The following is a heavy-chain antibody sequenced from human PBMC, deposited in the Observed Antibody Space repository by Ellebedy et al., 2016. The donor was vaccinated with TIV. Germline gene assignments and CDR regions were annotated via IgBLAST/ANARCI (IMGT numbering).Heavy chain of an antibody. CDR2: ISYGGKTK. CDR1: GFIFNNYP. D-gene: IGHD3-16*01. J-gene: IGHJ4*02. Sequence: GGSLRLSXAASGFIFNNYPLHWVRQAPGKGLEWVAVISYGGKTKYHADSVKGRFTISRDDSQNTLYLQMNSLRIEDTAIYYCARDMIRGSPDYLDYWGQGTLVTVSS. V-gene: IGHV3-30*04. CDR3: ARDMIRGSPDYLDY.